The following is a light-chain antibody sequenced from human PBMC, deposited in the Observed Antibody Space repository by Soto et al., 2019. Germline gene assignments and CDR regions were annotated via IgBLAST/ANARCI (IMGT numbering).Light chain of an antibody. CDR1: SSDVGGYNY. CDR3: CSSAGSYSYV. J-gene: IGLJ1*01. CDR2: DVS. Sequence: QSALTQPRSVSGSPGQSVTISCTGTSSDVGGYNYVSWYQQHPGKAPKLMIYDVSKRPSGVPDRFSGSKSGNTASLTISGLQAEDEADCYCCSSAGSYSYVFGTGTKLTVL. V-gene: IGLV2-11*01.